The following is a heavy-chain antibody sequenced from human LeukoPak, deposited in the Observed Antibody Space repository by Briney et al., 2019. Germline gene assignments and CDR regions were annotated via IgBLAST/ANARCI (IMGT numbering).Heavy chain of an antibody. V-gene: IGHV3-9*01. CDR1: GFTFDDYA. J-gene: IGHJ4*02. CDR3: AKKPRDSGYDSDYFDY. D-gene: IGHD5-12*01. Sequence: GGSLRLSCAASGFTFDDYAMHWVRQAPGKGLEWVSGISWNSGSIGYADSVKGRFTISRDNAKNSLYLQMNSLRAEDTALYYCAKKPRDSGYDSDYFDYWGQGTLVTVSS. CDR2: ISWNSGSI.